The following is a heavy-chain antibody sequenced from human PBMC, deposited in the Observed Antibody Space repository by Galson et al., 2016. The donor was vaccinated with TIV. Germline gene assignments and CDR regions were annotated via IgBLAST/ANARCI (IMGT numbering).Heavy chain of an antibody. D-gene: IGHD1-26*01. V-gene: IGHV3-30*12. CDR2: ISYDASNK. J-gene: IGHJ6*02. CDR3: AREGGTYFDSYYYGMVV. CDR1: GFTFTSYG. Sequence: SLRLSCAASGFTFTSYGMHWVRQAPGKGPEWVAIISYDASNKYYADSVKGRFTISRDTSNYTLYLQMNSLRAEETAVYYCAREGGTYFDSYYYGMVVWGQGTTVTVSS.